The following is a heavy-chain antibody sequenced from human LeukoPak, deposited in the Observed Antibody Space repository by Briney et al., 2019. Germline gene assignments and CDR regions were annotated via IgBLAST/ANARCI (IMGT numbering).Heavy chain of an antibody. J-gene: IGHJ5*02. CDR3: ARGLVVVPAAIGWFDP. D-gene: IGHD2-2*01. V-gene: IGHV4-59*08. CDR1: GGSISSYY. Sequence: SETPSLTCTVSGGSISSYYWSWIRQPPGKGLEWIGYIYYSGSTNYNPSLKSRVTISVGTSKNQFSLKLSSVTAADTAVYYCARGLVVVPAAIGWFDPWGQGTLVTVSS. CDR2: IYYSGST.